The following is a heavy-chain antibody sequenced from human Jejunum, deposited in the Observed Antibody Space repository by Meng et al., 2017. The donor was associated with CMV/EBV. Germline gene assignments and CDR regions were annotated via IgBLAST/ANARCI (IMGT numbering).Heavy chain of an antibody. CDR1: GFTFTSYS. CDR2: ISGGSTYI. J-gene: IGHJ6*02. CDR3: ARANNHVMDV. Sequence: SCTASGFTFTSYSISWVRQAPGKGLEWLSYISGGSTYIYHADSVKGRFTISRDNAKNSVYLQMNSLRAEDTAVYYCARANNHVMDVWGQGTTVTVSS. V-gene: IGHV3-21*01. D-gene: IGHD1/OR15-1a*01.